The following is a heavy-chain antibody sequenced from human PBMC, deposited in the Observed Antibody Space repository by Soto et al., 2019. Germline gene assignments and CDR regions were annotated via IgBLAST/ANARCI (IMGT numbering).Heavy chain of an antibody. D-gene: IGHD6-13*01. Sequence: EVQLVESGGGLVKPGGSLRLSCGASGFTFSAYSMSWVRQAPGKGLEWVSSISSSSNYIYNADSMKGRFTISRDNDKNALYLQINSLRVEDTAVYYCARSVGSSWYYPGYWGQGTLVTVSS. J-gene: IGHJ4*02. CDR3: ARSVGSSWYYPGY. CDR2: ISSSSNYI. CDR1: GFTFSAYS. V-gene: IGHV3-21*01.